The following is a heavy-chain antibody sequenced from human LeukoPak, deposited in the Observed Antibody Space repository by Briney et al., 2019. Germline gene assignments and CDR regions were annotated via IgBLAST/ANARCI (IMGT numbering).Heavy chain of an antibody. D-gene: IGHD6-13*01. CDR1: GYSISSGYY. CDR2: IYHSGST. J-gene: IGHJ5*02. Sequence: PSETLSLTCTVSGYSISSGYYWGWIRQPPGKGLEWIGSIYHSGSTYYNPSLKSRVTISVDTSKNQFSLKLSSVTAADTAVYYCASGFRYSSTWFDPWGQGTLVTVSS. CDR3: ASGFRYSSTWFDP. V-gene: IGHV4-38-2*02.